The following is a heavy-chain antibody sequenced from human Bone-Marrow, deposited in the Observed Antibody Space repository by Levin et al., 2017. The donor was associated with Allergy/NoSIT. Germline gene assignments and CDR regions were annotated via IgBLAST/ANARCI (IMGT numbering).Heavy chain of an antibody. D-gene: IGHD1-7*01. CDR2: IYWNDDK. V-gene: IGHV2-5*01. J-gene: IGHJ3*02. CDR3: AHRLLDRWNPGITGTTGGAFDI. Sequence: VSGPTLVKPTQTLTLTCTFSGFSLSTSGVGVGWIRQPPGKALEWLALIYWNDDKRYSPSLKSRLTITKDTSKNQVVLTMTNMDPVDTATYYCAHRLLDRWNPGITGTTGGAFDIWGQGTMVTVSS. CDR1: GFSLSTSGVG.